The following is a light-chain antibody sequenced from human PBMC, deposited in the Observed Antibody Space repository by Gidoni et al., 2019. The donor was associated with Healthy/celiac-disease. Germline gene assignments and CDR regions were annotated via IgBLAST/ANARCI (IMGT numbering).Light chain of an antibody. CDR2: LGS. J-gene: IGKJ2*04. Sequence: DILITQPPLSLPVTPGEPASIPCRSSQSLRHSNGYNYVDWYLQKPGQSQQLLIYLGSNRASGVPDRCSGSGSGKEFTLKISRVEAEDVGVYYCMQALQTPCSFGQGTKLEIK. V-gene: IGKV2-28*01. CDR1: QSLRHSNGYNY. CDR3: MQALQTPCS.